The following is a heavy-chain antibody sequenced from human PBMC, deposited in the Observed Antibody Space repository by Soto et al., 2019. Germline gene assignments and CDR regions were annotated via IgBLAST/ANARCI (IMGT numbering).Heavy chain of an antibody. CDR1: GGSISSYY. CDR2: IYYSGST. V-gene: IGHV4-59*01. D-gene: IGHD3-22*01. CDR3: ARGYYDSSGYYWFDP. Sequence: SETLSLTCTVSGGSISSYYWSWIRQPPGKGLEWIGYIYYSGSTNYNPSLKSRVTISVDTSKNQFSLKLSSVTAADTAVYYCARGYYDSSGYYWFDPWGQGTLVTVS. J-gene: IGHJ5*02.